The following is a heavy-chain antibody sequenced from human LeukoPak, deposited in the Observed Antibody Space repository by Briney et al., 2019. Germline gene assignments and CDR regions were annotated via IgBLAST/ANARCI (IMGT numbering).Heavy chain of an antibody. J-gene: IGHJ5*02. Sequence: GGSLRLSCAASGFTFSSNWMSWVRQAPGKGLEWVAHINQDGSGKYYVDSAKGRFTISRDSAKNSLYLQMNSLRVEDTAVYYCARGDRGPPPWGQGTLVTVSS. CDR2: INQDGSGK. CDR3: ARGDRGPPP. V-gene: IGHV3-7*01. D-gene: IGHD3-10*01. CDR1: GFTFSSNW.